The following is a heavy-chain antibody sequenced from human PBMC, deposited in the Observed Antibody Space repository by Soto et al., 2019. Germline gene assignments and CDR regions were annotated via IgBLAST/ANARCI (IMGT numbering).Heavy chain of an antibody. CDR3: AGPPAAGTEGGMDV. V-gene: IGHV1-69*01. Sequence: QVQLVQSGAEVKKPGSSVKVSCKASGGTFSSYAISWVRQAPGQGLEWMGGIIPIFGTANYAQKFQGRVTITADESTSTAYMELSSLRSEDTAVYYCAGPPAAGTEGGMDVWSQGTTVTVSS. CDR2: IIPIFGTA. J-gene: IGHJ6*02. D-gene: IGHD6-13*01. CDR1: GGTFSSYA.